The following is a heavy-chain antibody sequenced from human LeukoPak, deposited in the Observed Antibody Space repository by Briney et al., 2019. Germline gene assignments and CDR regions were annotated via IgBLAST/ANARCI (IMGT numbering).Heavy chain of an antibody. J-gene: IGHJ3*02. CDR3: ARDPRRELEAFDI. D-gene: IGHD1-26*01. CDR2: IYYSGST. Sequence: PSQTLSLTCTVSGGSISSGDYYSGWIRQPPGKGLEWIGYIYYSGSTYYNPSLKSRVTISVDTSKNQFSLKLSSVTAADTAVYYCARDPRRELEAFDIWGQGTMVTVSS. V-gene: IGHV4-30-4*08. CDR1: GGSISSGDYY.